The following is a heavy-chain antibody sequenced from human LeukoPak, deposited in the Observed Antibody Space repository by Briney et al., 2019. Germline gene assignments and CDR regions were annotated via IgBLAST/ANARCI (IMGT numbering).Heavy chain of an antibody. Sequence: PGGSLRLSCAASGFTFSIYAMSWVRQAPGKGLEWVSAISDTSGTTYYADSVKGRFTISRDNSKNTLYLQMNSLRAEDTAVYYCARDSGDIVVVPAASDAFDIWGQGTMVTVSS. D-gene: IGHD2-2*01. CDR2: ISDTSGTT. CDR3: ARDSGDIVVVPAASDAFDI. J-gene: IGHJ3*02. V-gene: IGHV3-23*01. CDR1: GFTFSIYA.